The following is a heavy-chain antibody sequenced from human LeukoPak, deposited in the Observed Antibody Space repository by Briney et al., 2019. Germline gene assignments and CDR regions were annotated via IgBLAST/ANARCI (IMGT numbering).Heavy chain of an antibody. J-gene: IGHJ6*03. CDR2: INHSGST. CDR1: GGSFSGYY. D-gene: IGHD3-10*01. Sequence: SETLSLTCAVYGGSFSGYYWSWIRQPPGKGLEWIGEINHSGSTNYNPSLKSRVTISVDASKNQFSLKLSSVTAADTAVYYCARARGQRYLSVKYYYYMDVWGKGTTVTVSS. CDR3: ARARGQRYLSVKYYYYMDV. V-gene: IGHV4-34*01.